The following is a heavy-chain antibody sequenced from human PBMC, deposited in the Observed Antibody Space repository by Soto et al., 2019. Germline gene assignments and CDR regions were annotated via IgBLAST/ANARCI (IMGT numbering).Heavy chain of an antibody. V-gene: IGHV1-69*01. Sequence: QVQLVQSGAEVKKPGSSVKVSCKASGGTFSTYAITWVRQAPGQGLEWMGGIIPMFGTANYAQEFRGRVTVTADESTSTAHMELSSLRSEDTAVYYCARGWETVGTTTPFAYWGQGTLVTVCS. CDR1: GGTFSTYA. J-gene: IGHJ4*02. D-gene: IGHD1-26*01. CDR2: IIPMFGTA. CDR3: ARGWETVGTTTPFAY.